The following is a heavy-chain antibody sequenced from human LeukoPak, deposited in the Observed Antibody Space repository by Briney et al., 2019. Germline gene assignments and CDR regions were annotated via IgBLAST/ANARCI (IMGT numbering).Heavy chain of an antibody. V-gene: IGHV3-48*03. D-gene: IGHD5-12*01. CDR1: GFTFSSYE. CDR2: ISSSGSTI. Sequence: GGSLRLSCAASGFTFSSYEMNWVRQAPGKVLEWVSYISSSGSTIYYADSVKGRFTISRDNAKNSLYLQMNSLRAEDTAVYYCARDNLVATIGYFDYWGQGTLVTVSS. CDR3: ARDNLVATIGYFDY. J-gene: IGHJ4*02.